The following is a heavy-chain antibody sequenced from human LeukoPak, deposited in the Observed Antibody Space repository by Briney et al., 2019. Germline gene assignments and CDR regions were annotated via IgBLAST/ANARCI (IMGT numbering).Heavy chain of an antibody. V-gene: IGHV4-34*01. J-gene: IGHJ3*02. CDR3: ARGPRGRWGSGAFDI. CDR2: INHSGST. Sequence: SETLSLTCAVYGGSFSGYYWSWIRQPPGKGLEWIGEINHSGSTNYNPSLKSRVTISVDTSKNQFSLKLSSVTAADTAVYYCARGPRGRWGSGAFDIWGQGTMVTVSS. CDR1: GGSFSGYY. D-gene: IGHD2-21*01.